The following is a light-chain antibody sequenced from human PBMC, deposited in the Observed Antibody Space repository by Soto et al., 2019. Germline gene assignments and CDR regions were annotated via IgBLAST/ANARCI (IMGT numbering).Light chain of an antibody. CDR2: EGS. J-gene: IGLJ1*01. Sequence: QSVLTQPASLSGSPGQSITISCTGTSSDVGSYNLVSWYQQHPGKAPKLMIYEGSKRPSGVSNRFSGSKPGNTASLTIPGLQAEDEADYYCCSYAGSSTYVFGTGTKVTVL. V-gene: IGLV2-23*01. CDR1: SSDVGSYNL. CDR3: CSYAGSSTYV.